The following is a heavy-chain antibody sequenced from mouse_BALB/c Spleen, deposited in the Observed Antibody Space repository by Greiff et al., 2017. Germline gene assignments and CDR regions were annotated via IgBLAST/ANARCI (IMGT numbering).Heavy chain of an antibody. J-gene: IGHJ4*01. V-gene: IGHV5-6-3*01. CDR3: ARDGTGYAMDY. CDR1: GFTFSSYG. D-gene: IGHD3-3*01. Sequence: EVKLMESGGGLVQPGGSLKLSCAASGFTFSSYGMSWVRQTPDKRLELVATINSNGGSTYYPDSVKGRFTISRDNAKNTLYLQMSSLKSEDTAMYYCARDGTGYAMDYWGQGTSVTVSS. CDR2: INSNGGST.